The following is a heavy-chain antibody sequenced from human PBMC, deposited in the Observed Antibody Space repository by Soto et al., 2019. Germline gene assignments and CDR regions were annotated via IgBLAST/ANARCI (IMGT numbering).Heavy chain of an antibody. Sequence: PSETLSLTCAVYGGSFSTYSWNWIRQAPGKGLEWIAEINHSGSTNYNPSFKSRVTISVDTSKNQFSLRLSSVTAADPAVYYCAISTRYCGGDCYDYWGQGTLVTVSS. J-gene: IGHJ4*02. CDR2: INHSGST. CDR3: AISTRYCGGDCYDY. V-gene: IGHV4-34*01. CDR1: GGSFSTYS. D-gene: IGHD2-21*01.